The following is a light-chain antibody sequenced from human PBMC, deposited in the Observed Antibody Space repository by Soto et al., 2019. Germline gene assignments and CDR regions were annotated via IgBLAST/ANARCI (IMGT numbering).Light chain of an antibody. J-gene: IGLJ2*01. CDR3: SSYTSSSTPYVV. V-gene: IGLV2-14*01. CDR2: DVS. CDR1: SSDVGSYNY. Sequence: QSVLTQPASVSGSPGQSITISCTGTSSDVGSYNYVSWYQQHPGKAPKLMIYDVSNRPSGVSNRFSGSKSDNTASLTISGLQAEDEADYYCSSYTSSSTPYVVFGGGTKLTVL.